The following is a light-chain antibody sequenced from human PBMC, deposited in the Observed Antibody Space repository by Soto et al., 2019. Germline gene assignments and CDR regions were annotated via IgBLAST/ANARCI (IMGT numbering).Light chain of an antibody. CDR1: QSVSSN. J-gene: IGKJ1*01. CDR3: QQYKNWPRWT. V-gene: IGKV3-15*01. CDR2: GAS. Sequence: ETVMTQSPATLSVSPGERATLSCRASQSVSSNLAWYKQKPGQAPRLLIYGASTRATGIPARFSGSGSGTEFTLTISSLQSEDFAVYYCQQYKNWPRWTFGQGTKVEIK.